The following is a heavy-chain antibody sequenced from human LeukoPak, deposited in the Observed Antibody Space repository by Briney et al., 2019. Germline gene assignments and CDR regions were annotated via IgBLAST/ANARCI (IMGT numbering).Heavy chain of an antibody. V-gene: IGHV3-30*02. D-gene: IGHD3-9*01. CDR2: IRYDGNNK. Sequence: PGGPLRLSCAASGFTFSTYGMHWVRQAPGKGLEWVAFIRYDGNNKFYADSAKGRFTISRDNSKNTLYLQMNSLRPEDTAVYYCARDRHVYYDILTGYASYFEYWGQGALVTVSS. J-gene: IGHJ4*02. CDR1: GFTFSTYG. CDR3: ARDRHVYYDILTGYASYFEY.